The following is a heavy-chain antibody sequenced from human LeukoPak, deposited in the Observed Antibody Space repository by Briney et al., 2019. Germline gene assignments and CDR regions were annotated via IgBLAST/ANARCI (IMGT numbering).Heavy chain of an antibody. V-gene: IGHV4-39*01. CDR2: SYYSWST. CDR1: GCSISSSSYY. Sequence: PSETLSLTCTVSGCSISSSSYYWGWIRQPPVKGLEWIGSSYYSWSTYYNPSLKSRVTISVDTSKNQLSLKLSSVNAADTDVYYCARHSSSGWDIDYWGQGTLVTVSS. J-gene: IGHJ4*02. D-gene: IGHD6-19*01. CDR3: ARHSSSGWDIDY.